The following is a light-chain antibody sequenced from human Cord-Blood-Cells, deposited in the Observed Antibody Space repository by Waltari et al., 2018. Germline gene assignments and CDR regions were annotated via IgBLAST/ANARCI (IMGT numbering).Light chain of an antibody. Sequence: QSALTQPASVSGSPGQSITISCTGTSSDVGGYNYVSWYQQHPGKAPKLMIYEVSNRPSGVSIRFSGSKSGNTASLTMSGLQAEDEADYYCSSYTSSSTYVFGTGTKVTVL. CDR2: EVS. J-gene: IGLJ1*01. V-gene: IGLV2-14*01. CDR3: SSYTSSSTYV. CDR1: SSDVGGYNY.